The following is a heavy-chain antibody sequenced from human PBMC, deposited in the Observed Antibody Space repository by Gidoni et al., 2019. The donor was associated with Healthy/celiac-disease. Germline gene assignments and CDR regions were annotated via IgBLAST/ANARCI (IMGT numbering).Heavy chain of an antibody. V-gene: IGHV3-9*01. D-gene: IGHD1-26*01. Sequence: PGRSLRLSCAASGFTFDAYAMHWVRQAPGKGLEWVSGISWNSGSIGYADSVKGRFTISRDNAKNSLYLQMNSLRAEATALYYCAKIRQGGRWRSYYEYGPFDYWGQGTLVTVSS. CDR3: AKIRQGGRWRSYYEYGPFDY. CDR1: GFTFDAYA. CDR2: ISWNSGSI. J-gene: IGHJ4*02.